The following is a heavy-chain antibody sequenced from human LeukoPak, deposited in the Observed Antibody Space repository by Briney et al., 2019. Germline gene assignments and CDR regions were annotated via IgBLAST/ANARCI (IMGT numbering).Heavy chain of an antibody. V-gene: IGHV3-21*01. Sequence: KAGGSLRLSCAASGFTFSSYSMNWVRQAPGKRLEWVSSISSSSSYIYYADSVKGRFTISIDNAKNSLYLQMNSLRAEDTAVYYCARAHTPIVVVVATDYWGQRTLVTVSS. CDR1: GFTFSSYS. CDR3: ARAHTPIVVVVATDY. D-gene: IGHD2-15*01. CDR2: ISSSSSYI. J-gene: IGHJ4*02.